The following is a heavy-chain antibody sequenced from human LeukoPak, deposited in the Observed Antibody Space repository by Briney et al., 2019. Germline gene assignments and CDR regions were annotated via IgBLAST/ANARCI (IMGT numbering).Heavy chain of an antibody. CDR3: ARGPSGYHNT. CDR2: ISSSGSTI. Sequence: GGSLRLSCAASGFTFSSYELNWVRQAPGKGLEWVSYISSSGSTIYYADSVKGRFTISRDNSKNTLYLQMNSLRAEDTAVYYCARGPSGYHNTGGQGTLVTVSS. D-gene: IGHD5-12*01. CDR1: GFTFSSYE. V-gene: IGHV3-48*03. J-gene: IGHJ4*02.